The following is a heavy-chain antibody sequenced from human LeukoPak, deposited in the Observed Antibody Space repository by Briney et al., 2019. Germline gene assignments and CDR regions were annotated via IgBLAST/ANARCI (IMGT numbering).Heavy chain of an antibody. CDR2: ISGSGTST. D-gene: IGHD3-3*01. Sequence: GGSLRLSCAASGFSIRLYVMSWVRQAPGKGLEWVSDISGSGTSTHYADSVKGRFTISRDNSKKTLNLQMNSLTAEDTAVYYCAKADSSERSGIWTAFDVWGRGTMVTVSS. CDR3: AKADSSERSGIWTAFDV. CDR1: GFSIRLYV. J-gene: IGHJ3*01. V-gene: IGHV3-23*01.